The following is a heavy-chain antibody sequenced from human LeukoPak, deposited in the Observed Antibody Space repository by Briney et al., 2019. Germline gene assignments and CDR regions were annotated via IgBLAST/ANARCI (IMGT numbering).Heavy chain of an antibody. CDR3: ARGRADYYDSSTLGY. Sequence: QSGGSLRLSCAASGFTFSSYEMNWVRQAPGKGLEWVSYISSSGSTIYYADSVKGRFTISRDNAKNSLYLQMNSLRAEDTAVYYCARGRADYYDSSTLGYWGQGTLFTVSS. CDR1: GFTFSSYE. V-gene: IGHV3-48*03. CDR2: ISSSGSTI. D-gene: IGHD3-22*01. J-gene: IGHJ4*02.